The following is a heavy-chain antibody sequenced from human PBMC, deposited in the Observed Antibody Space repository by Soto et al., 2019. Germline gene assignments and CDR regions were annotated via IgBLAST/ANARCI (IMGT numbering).Heavy chain of an antibody. D-gene: IGHD1-26*01. CDR3: VKDYSHGRFPDY. J-gene: IGHJ4*02. V-gene: IGHV3-64D*06. CDR1: GFNLKDYG. Sequence: DLEESGGGLVQPGGSLRLSCSASGFNLKDYGMHWVRQAPGKGLEQVAASTYVGGTPYYAQSVKGRFTVSRDNSQNTLYLQMGSLRPEDTGTYFCVKDYSHGRFPDYWGQGTLVTVSS. CDR2: STYVGGTP.